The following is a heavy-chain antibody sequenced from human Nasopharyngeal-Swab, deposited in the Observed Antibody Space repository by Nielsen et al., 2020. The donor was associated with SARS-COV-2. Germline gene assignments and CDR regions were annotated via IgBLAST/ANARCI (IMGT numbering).Heavy chain of an antibody. CDR3: AKDRRGSLVAMIFPSFDD. Sequence: WIRQPPGKGLEWVSAISGSGNTQHYADSVKGRFTISRDNSKNTLYLQMNSLRADDAAVYYCAKDRRGSLVAMIFPSFDDWSQGSLVTVSS. V-gene: IGHV3-23*01. D-gene: IGHD5-12*01. J-gene: IGHJ4*02. CDR2: ISGSGNTQ.